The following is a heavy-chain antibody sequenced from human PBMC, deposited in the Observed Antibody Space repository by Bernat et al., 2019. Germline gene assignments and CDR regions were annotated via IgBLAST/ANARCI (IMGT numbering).Heavy chain of an antibody. CDR1: DGSFSGYY. CDR2: INHSGST. V-gene: IGHV4-34*02. D-gene: IGHD3-16*02. CDR3: ARGPLIMITIGGVIVDAFDI. J-gene: IGHJ3*02. Sequence: QVQLQQWGAGLLKPSETLSLTCAVYDGSFSGYYWSWIRQPPGKGLEWIGEINHSGSTNYNPSLKSLVTISLDTPKTQFSLKRSSVTAAYTDVYYCARGPLIMITIGGVIVDAFDIWGQGTMVTVSS.